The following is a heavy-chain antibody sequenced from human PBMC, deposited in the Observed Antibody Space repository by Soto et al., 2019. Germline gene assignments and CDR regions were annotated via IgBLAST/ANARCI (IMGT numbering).Heavy chain of an antibody. V-gene: IGHV3-30*18. CDR2: VSHDGTLY. CDR3: VKDRSDTWSFDY. Sequence: QVQLVESGGGVVQPGRSLRLSCSASGFIYSSCAMHWVRQVPGKGLEWLAVVSHDGTLYPYADSVKGRFTISRDNSRKMLYLQMNRLRPDDTAVFYCVKDRSDTWSFDYWGQGTLVTVSS. D-gene: IGHD2-15*01. CDR1: GFIYSSCA. J-gene: IGHJ4*02.